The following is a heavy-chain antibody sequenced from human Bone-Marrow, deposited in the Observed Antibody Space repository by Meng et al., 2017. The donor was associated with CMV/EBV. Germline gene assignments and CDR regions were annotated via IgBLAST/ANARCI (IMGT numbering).Heavy chain of an antibody. V-gene: IGHV1-8*03. J-gene: IGHJ6*02. D-gene: IGHD4-11*01. CDR2: MNPNSGNT. CDR1: GYTFTSYD. Sequence: ASVKVSCKASGYTFTSYDINWVRQATGQGLEWMGWMNPNSGNTGYAQKFQGRVTITRNTSISTAYMELRSLRSEDTAVYYCSRGGHSKVYYYGMDVWGQGTTVTASS. CDR3: SRGGHSKVYYYGMDV.